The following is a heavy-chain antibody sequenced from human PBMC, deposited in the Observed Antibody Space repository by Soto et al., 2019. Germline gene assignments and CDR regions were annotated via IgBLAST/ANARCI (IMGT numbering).Heavy chain of an antibody. CDR1: EGTLSSYP. V-gene: IGHV1-69*13. J-gene: IGHJ3*02. D-gene: IGHD3-22*01. CDR2: IIPIFGTA. CDR3: ARDLPYYYDSSGYAAFDI. Sequence: SLKVSGKAAEGTLSSYPSGWGRQAPGQGLEWMGGIIPIFGTANYAQKFQGRVTITADESTSTAYMELSSLRSGDTAVYYCARDLPYYYDSSGYAAFDIWGQGTMVTVSS.